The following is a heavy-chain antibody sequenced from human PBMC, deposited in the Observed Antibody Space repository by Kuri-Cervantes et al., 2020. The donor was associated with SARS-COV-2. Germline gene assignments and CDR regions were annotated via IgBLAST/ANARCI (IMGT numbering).Heavy chain of an antibody. V-gene: IGHV4-30-2*01. Sequence: LRLSCTVSGDSISSGGYYWSWIRQPPGKGLEWIGYINHIGKTYYSPSLQRRLSLSVDRPKNQFSLKLRSVTAADTAVYYCARVHDSSGYKSLDIWGQGTMVTVSS. D-gene: IGHD3-22*01. J-gene: IGHJ3*02. CDR1: GDSISSGGYY. CDR2: INHIGKT. CDR3: ARVHDSSGYKSLDI.